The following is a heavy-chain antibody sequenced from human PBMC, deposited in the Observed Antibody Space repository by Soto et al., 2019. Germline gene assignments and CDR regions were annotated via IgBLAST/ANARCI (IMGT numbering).Heavy chain of an antibody. CDR1: GYSISSSNW. V-gene: IGHV4-28*01. J-gene: IGHJ4*02. D-gene: IGHD1-26*01. CDR3: ARREIQGPIDY. Sequence: SSETLSLTCAVSGYSISSSNWWGWIRQPPGKGLEWIGYIYYSGTTYYNPSLKSRVTMSVDTSKNQFSLKLTSVTAVDTAVYYYARREIQGPIDYWGQGTLVT. CDR2: IYYSGTT.